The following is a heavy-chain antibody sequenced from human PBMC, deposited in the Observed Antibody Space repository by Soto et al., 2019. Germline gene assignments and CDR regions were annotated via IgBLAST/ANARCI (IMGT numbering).Heavy chain of an antibody. CDR2: SWFDGSIA. Sequence: QVQLVESGGGVVQPGRSLRLSCVASGFKFTDYGLNWVRQTPGKGLEWVAISWFDGSIAYYAESVKGRFTISRDDSRNKVNLNMNSLRGEDTAMYYCARDGARIDSSGKFDYWGQGTQVTVSS. CDR1: GFKFTDYG. CDR3: ARDGARIDSSGKFDY. D-gene: IGHD3-22*01. J-gene: IGHJ4*02. V-gene: IGHV3-33*01.